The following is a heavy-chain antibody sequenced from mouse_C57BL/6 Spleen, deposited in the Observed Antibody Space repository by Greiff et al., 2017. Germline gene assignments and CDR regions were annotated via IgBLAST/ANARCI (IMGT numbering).Heavy chain of an antibody. CDR3: TSPSSNLYYFDY. J-gene: IGHJ2*01. Sequence: EVQLQQSGPELVKPGASVKISCKASGYSFTGYYMNWVKQSPEKSLEWIGEINPSTGGTTYNQKFKAKATLTVDTSSSTAFMQLNSLTSEDSAVYYCTSPSSNLYYFDYWGQGTTLTVSS. V-gene: IGHV1-42*01. CDR1: GYSFTGYY. D-gene: IGHD2-5*01. CDR2: INPSTGGT.